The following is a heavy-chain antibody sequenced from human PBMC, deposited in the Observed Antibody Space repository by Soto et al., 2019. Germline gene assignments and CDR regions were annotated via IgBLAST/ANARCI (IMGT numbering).Heavy chain of an antibody. CDR3: GGGGGLPRSY. CDR2: IYHSGST. V-gene: IGHV4-30-2*01. D-gene: IGHD1-26*01. CDR1: INVGYP. J-gene: IGHJ4*02. Sequence: INVGYPRSFIKQPPGKGLEWIGYIYHSGSTYYNPSLKSRVTISVDRSKNQFSLKLSSVTASDTPGYYGGGGGGLPRSYWGQGSLVPVSS.